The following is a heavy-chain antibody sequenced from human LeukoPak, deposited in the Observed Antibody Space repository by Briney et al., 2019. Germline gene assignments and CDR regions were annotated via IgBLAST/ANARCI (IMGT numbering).Heavy chain of an antibody. Sequence: GGSLRLSCAASGFTLSSYAMSWVRQAPGKGLEWVAVISYDGSNKYYADSVKGRFTISRDNSKNTLYLQMNSLRAEDTAVYYCARDSYSEVDYGGALDYWGQGTLVTVSS. CDR3: ARDSYSEVDYGGALDY. CDR1: GFTLSSYA. V-gene: IGHV3-30*04. CDR2: ISYDGSNK. J-gene: IGHJ4*02. D-gene: IGHD4-23*01.